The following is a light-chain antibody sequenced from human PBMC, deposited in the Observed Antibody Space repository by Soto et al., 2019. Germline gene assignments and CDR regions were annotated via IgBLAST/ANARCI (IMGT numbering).Light chain of an antibody. V-gene: IGKV1-39*01. CDR1: QNIGNN. Sequence: DIQMTQSPSSLSASVGDRVAITCRASQNIGNNLSWYAHKPGKAPKLLIYGATSLQSGDPSRFSGSGSGTHFTLTISSRQPEDFATYYCQQSDSIPLTFGQGTKLEMK. CDR3: QQSDSIPLT. CDR2: GAT. J-gene: IGKJ2*01.